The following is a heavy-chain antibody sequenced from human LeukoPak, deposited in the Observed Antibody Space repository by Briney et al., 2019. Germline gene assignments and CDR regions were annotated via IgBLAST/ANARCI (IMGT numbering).Heavy chain of an antibody. J-gene: IGHJ4*02. V-gene: IGHV4-59*01. CDR2: IYYSGST. Sequence: SETLSLTCTVSGGSISSYYWNWIRQPPGKGLEWIGYIYYSGSTNYNPPLKSRVTISVDTSKNQFSLKLSSVTAADTAVYYCARGADSSGYYSIFYFDYWGQGTLVTVSS. D-gene: IGHD3-22*01. CDR1: GGSISSYY. CDR3: ARGADSSGYYSIFYFDY.